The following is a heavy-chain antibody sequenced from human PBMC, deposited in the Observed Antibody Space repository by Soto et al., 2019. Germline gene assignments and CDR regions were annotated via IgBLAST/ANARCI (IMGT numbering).Heavy chain of an antibody. J-gene: IGHJ4*02. CDR3: ARGPAYSSGWLPFGY. Sequence: GASVKVSCKASGYTFTNYDIHWVRQATGQGLEWIGWMNPSSGETGYAQKFRGRVAMTRGTSISTVYMELSSLGSEVTAVYYCARGPAYSSGWLPFGYWGPGTLVTVSS. V-gene: IGHV1-8*01. CDR2: MNPSSGET. CDR1: GYTFTNYD. D-gene: IGHD6-19*01.